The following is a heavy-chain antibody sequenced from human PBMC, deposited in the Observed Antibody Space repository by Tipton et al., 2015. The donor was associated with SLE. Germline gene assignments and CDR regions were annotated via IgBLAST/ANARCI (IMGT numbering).Heavy chain of an antibody. CDR1: GLTFSSYA. CDR2: ISGSGGST. CDR3: ARSDHLDV. J-gene: IGHJ6*03. V-gene: IGHV3-23*01. Sequence: SLRLSCAASGLTFSSYAMSWLRQTPGKGLEWVSAISGSGGSTYYADSVKGRFTISRDNAKISLFLQMNSLRAEDTAVYYCARSDHLDVWGKGTTVTVSS.